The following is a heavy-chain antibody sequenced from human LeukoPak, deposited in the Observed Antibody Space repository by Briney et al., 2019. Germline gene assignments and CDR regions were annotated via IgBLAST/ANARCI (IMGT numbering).Heavy chain of an antibody. CDR3: ARFRGYNNAFDI. J-gene: IGHJ3*02. CDR1: GGSISSGGYS. V-gene: IGHV4-30-2*01. CDR2: IYHSGST. Sequence: SETLSLTCVVSGGSISSGGYSWSWIRQPPGTGLEWIGYIYHSGSTYYNPSLKSRVTISVDRSKNQFSLKLSSVTAADTAVYYCARFRGYNNAFDIWGQGTMVTVSS. D-gene: IGHD5-18*01.